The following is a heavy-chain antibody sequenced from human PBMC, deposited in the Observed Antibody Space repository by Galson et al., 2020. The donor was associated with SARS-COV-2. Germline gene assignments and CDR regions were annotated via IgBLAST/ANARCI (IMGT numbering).Heavy chain of an antibody. CDR2: ISWNSGMI. CDR1: GFTFDDYA. CDR3: FVDSSGDWSDAFDM. J-gene: IGHJ3*02. V-gene: IGHV3-9*01. Sequence: GGSLRLSCATSGFTFDDYAMNWVRQAPGKGLEWVSGISWNSGMITYADSVKGRFIISTDNAKNSLYLQMNNLRTEDTALYYCFVDSSGDWSDAFDMWGQGTMVTASS. D-gene: IGHD3-22*01.